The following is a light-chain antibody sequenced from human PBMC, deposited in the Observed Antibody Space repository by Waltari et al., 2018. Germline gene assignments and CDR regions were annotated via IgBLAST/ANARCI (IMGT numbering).Light chain of an antibody. V-gene: IGLV2-18*02. CDR1: SNDVGGYYR. CDR2: EVT. J-gene: IGLJ3*02. Sequence: QSALTPPASVSGSPGQSITISCTGTSNDVGGYYRVSWHQQPPGTVPKLMIYEVTHRPSGVPDRFSGSKSGNTASLTISGLQAEDEADYYCSSFTSSNTWVFGGGTKLTVL. CDR3: SSFTSSNTWV.